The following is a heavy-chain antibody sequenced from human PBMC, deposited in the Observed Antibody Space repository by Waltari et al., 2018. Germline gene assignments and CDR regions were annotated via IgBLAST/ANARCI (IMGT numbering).Heavy chain of an antibody. J-gene: IGHJ3*02. CDR2: IKSKTDGGTT. D-gene: IGHD3-16*01. CDR3: TTGLGEGAFDI. Sequence: EVQLVESGGGLVKPGGSLRLSCAASGFTFSNAWMSWVRQAPGKGLEWVGRIKSKTDGGTTDYAAPVKGRFTISRDDSKNTLYLQMNSLKTEDTAVYNCTTGLGEGAFDIWGQGTMVTVSS. V-gene: IGHV3-15*01. CDR1: GFTFSNAW.